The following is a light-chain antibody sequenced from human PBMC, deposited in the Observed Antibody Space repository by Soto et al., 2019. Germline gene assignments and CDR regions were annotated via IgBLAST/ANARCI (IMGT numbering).Light chain of an antibody. CDR2: DAS. CDR1: HSVSSY. V-gene: IGKV3-11*01. CDR3: QQYASSPLLT. Sequence: EIVLTQSPVTLSLSPGERATLSCRASHSVSSYLAWYQQKPGQAPRLLIYDASNRAADIPARFSASGSGTDFTLSISRLEPEDFAVYYCQQYASSPLLTFGGGTKVDIK. J-gene: IGKJ4*01.